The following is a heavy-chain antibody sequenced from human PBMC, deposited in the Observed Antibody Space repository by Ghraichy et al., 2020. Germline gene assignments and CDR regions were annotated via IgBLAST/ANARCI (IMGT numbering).Heavy chain of an antibody. CDR2: RSPDKETK. D-gene: IGHD1-26*01. CDR3: ARGDDGSPDS. V-gene: IGHV3-33*05. J-gene: IGHJ4*02. Sequence: GYLRLSCKGSGFPFSRYGFHWVRRAPGKGLEWVAVRSPDKETKFYADSVRGRFTISRDDSKSTLFLRMNNLRPEDTGMYYCARGDDGSPDSWGPGTQVIVSS. CDR1: GFPFSRYG.